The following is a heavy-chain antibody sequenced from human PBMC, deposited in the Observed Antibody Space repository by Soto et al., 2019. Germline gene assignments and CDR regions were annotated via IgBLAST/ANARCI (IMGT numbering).Heavy chain of an antibody. CDR1: GFTFSSYS. J-gene: IGHJ5*02. Sequence: XGALILSCAAAGFTFSSYSMNWVRQAPGKGLEWVSYIISSSSTIYYADSVKGRFTISRDNAKNSLYLQMNSLRDEDTAVYYCARDSEYYYGSGSYYNAFHHWGQGTLVTVSS. V-gene: IGHV3-48*02. CDR3: ARDSEYYYGSGSYYNAFHH. CDR2: IISSSSTI. D-gene: IGHD3-10*01.